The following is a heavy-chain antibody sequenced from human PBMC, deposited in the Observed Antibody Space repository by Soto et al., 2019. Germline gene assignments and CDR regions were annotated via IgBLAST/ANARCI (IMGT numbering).Heavy chain of an antibody. Sequence: QVQLQESGPGLVKPSETLSLTCTVSGGSISNFYWTWIRQPPGKGLAWLGFISYSGSTSYNPSLRSRVAISVDTSKNHLSLALSSVTVADTAVYYCARYSGTYYVYWGQGLLVTVSS. J-gene: IGHJ4*02. D-gene: IGHD1-26*01. V-gene: IGHV4-59*01. CDR3: ARYSGTYYVY. CDR2: ISYSGST. CDR1: GGSISNFY.